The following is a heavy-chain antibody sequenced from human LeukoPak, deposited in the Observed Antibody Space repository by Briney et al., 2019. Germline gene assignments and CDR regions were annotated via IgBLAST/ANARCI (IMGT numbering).Heavy chain of an antibody. V-gene: IGHV1-18*01. Sequence: ASVTVSFKAAGYTFTSYGISWVRQAPGQGLEWMGLISAYNGKTNYAQKLQGRVTMTTETSTSTAYMELRSQRSDDTTAYYCARDLWALGYCSSTSCSWGDAFDIWGQGTMVTVSS. CDR2: ISAYNGKT. J-gene: IGHJ3*02. D-gene: IGHD2-2*01. CDR1: GYTFTSYG. CDR3: ARDLWALGYCSSTSCSWGDAFDI.